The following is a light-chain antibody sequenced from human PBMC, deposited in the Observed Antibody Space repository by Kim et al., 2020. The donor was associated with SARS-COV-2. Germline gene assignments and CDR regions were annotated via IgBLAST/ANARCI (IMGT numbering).Light chain of an antibody. CDR1: SSSY. Sequence: SSSYLAWYQQKPGQAPRLLIYGASSRATGIPDRFSGSGSGTDFTLTISRLEPEDFAVYYCQQYGSRVTFGQGTKVDIK. J-gene: IGKJ1*01. CDR3: QQYGSRVT. V-gene: IGKV3-20*01. CDR2: GAS.